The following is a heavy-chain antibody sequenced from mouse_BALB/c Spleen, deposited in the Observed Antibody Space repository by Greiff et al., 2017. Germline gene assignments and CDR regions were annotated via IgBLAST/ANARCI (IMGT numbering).Heavy chain of an antibody. CDR1: GYTFTEYI. Sequence: VQLQQSGAGLVKPGASVKLSCKASGYTFTEYIIHWVKQRSGQGLEWIGWFYPGSGSIKYNEKFKDKATLTADKSSSTVYMELSRLTSEDSAVYFCARHEEPFMITTFAFAYWGQGTLVTVSA. CDR3: ARHEEPFMITTFAFAY. J-gene: IGHJ3*01. CDR2: FYPGSGSI. D-gene: IGHD2-4*01. V-gene: IGHV1-62-2*01.